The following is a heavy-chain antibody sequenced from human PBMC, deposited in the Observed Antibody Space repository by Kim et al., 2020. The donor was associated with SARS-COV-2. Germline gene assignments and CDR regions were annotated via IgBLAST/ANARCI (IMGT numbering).Heavy chain of an antibody. CDR2: IDPSDSYT. D-gene: IGHD6-19*01. J-gene: IGHJ4*02. CDR3: ARLREDSSGWLEFDY. CDR1: GYSFTSYW. Sequence: GESLKISCKGSGYSFTSYWISWVRQMPGKGLEWMGRIDPSDSYTNYSPSFQGHVTISADKSISTAYLQWSSLKASDTAMYYCARLREDSSGWLEFDYWGQGTLVTVSS. V-gene: IGHV5-10-1*01.